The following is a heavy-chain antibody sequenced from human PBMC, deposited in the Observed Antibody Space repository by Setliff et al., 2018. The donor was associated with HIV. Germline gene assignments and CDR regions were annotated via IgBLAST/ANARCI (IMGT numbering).Heavy chain of an antibody. CDR3: ARDREYYYDNSGSPSFDY. CDR2: IIPILGIA. J-gene: IGHJ4*02. Sequence: SVKVSCKASGGTFCSYAINWVRQAPGQGLEWMGGIIPILGIANYAQKFQGRVTITADKSTSTAYMELSSLRSEDTAVYYCARDREYYYDNSGSPSFDYWGQGTLVTVSS. V-gene: IGHV1-69*10. CDR1: GGTFCSYA. D-gene: IGHD3-22*01.